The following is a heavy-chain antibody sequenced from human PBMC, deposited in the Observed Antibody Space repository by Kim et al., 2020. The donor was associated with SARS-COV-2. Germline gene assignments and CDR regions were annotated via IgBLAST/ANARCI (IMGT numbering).Heavy chain of an antibody. Sequence: DYAVTVKIRITINPDPSKNQFSLQLNSVTPEDTAVYYCARSRSGTNGFDPWGQGTLVTVSS. V-gene: IGHV6-1*01. D-gene: IGHD6-19*01. J-gene: IGHJ5*02. CDR3: ARSRSGTNGFDP.